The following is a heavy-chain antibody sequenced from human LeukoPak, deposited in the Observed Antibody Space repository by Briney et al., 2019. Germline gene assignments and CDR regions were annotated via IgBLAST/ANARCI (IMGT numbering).Heavy chain of an antibody. CDR2: IRSKVYGGTT. Sequence: GGSLRLSCRSSGFTFGDYVMTWVRHAPGKGLELVGFIRSKVYGGTTEYAASVKGRFIISRDDSKSIAYLQMNSLETEDTAVYHCTRDYGGFDYWGQGTLVTVSS. J-gene: IGHJ4*02. CDR3: TRDYGGFDY. V-gene: IGHV3-49*04. CDR1: GFTFGDYV. D-gene: IGHD4-23*01.